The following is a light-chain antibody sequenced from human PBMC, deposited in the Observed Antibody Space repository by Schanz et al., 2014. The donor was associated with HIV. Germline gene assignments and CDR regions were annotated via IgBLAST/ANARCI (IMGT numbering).Light chain of an antibody. CDR2: KAS. CDR1: QNIRSW. Sequence: DIQMTQSPSTLSASVGDRVIITCRASQNIRSWLAWSQQKPGKAPKFLISKASTLESGVPSRFSGSGSGTEFTLTISSLQPDDFATYYCQQYNSDPWTFGHGTKVEIK. CDR3: QQYNSDPWT. V-gene: IGKV1-5*03. J-gene: IGKJ1*01.